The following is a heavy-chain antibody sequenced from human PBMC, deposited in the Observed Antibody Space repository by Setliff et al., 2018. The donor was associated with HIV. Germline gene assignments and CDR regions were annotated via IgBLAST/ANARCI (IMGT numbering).Heavy chain of an antibody. D-gene: IGHD2-21*01. CDR2: ISGSRT. Sequence: GGSLRLSCAASGFTFRIYSMNWVRQAPGKGLEWVSSISGSRTYYADSVKGRFTISRDDAENSLYLQMSILRADDTALYYCARGQFRLRPDSLDLWGQGTLVTVSS. V-gene: IGHV3-21*01. CDR1: GFTFRIYS. CDR3: ARGQFRLRPDSLDL. J-gene: IGHJ3*01.